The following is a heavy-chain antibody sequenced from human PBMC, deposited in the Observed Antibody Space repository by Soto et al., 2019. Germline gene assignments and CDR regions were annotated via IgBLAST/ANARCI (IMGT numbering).Heavy chain of an antibody. Sequence: SETLSLTCTVSGGSISSYYWSWTRQPPGKGLEWIGYIYYSGSTNYNPSLKSRVTISVDTSKNQFSLKLSSVTAADTAVYYCAREVDSCFDYWGQGTLVTVSS. J-gene: IGHJ4*02. CDR3: AREVDSCFDY. CDR1: GGSISSYY. V-gene: IGHV4-59*01. D-gene: IGHD2-2*01. CDR2: IYYSGST.